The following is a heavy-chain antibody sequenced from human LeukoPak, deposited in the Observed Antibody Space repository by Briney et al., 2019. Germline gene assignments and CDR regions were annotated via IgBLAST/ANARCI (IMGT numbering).Heavy chain of an antibody. CDR3: AREKPDYGDYVGDAFDI. CDR2: IYRTGSI. CDR1: GYSINSGYY. V-gene: IGHV4-38-2*02. Sequence: SETLSLTCTVSGYSINSGYYWVWIRQPPGKGLEWIGSIYRTGSINYNPSLKSRVTISLDTSKNQFSLKVNSVTAADTAVYYCAREKPDYGDYVGDAFDIWGQGTMVTVSS. J-gene: IGHJ3*02. D-gene: IGHD4-17*01.